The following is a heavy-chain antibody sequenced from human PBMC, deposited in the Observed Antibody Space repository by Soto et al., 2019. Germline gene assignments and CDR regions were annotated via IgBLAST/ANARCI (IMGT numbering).Heavy chain of an antibody. CDR2: ISWNSGNL. J-gene: IGHJ4*02. Sequence: EVQLVESGGGLVQPGRSLRLSCAASGFTFDDYAMHWVRQGPGKGLEWVSSISWNSGNLGYADSVKGRFTISRDNAKNSLYLQMNSLSGDETALYYCAKGASTTVFAFNDYWGQGTLVTVSS. D-gene: IGHD4-17*01. CDR3: AKGASTTVFAFNDY. CDR1: GFTFDDYA. V-gene: IGHV3-9*01.